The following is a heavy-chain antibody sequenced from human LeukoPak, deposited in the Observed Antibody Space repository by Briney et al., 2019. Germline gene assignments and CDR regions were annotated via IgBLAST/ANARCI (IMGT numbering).Heavy chain of an antibody. D-gene: IGHD2-2*01. CDR2: ISYDGSNK. J-gene: IGHJ4*02. CDR1: GFTFSSYA. V-gene: IGHV3-30-3*01. CDR3: ARDRWGYCSSTSCYLFR. Sequence: QPGGSLRLSCAASGFTFSSYAMHWVRQAPGKGLEWVAVISYDGSNKYYADSVKGRFTISRDNSKNTLYLQMNSLRAEDTAVYYCARDRWGYCSSTSCYLFRWGQGTLVTASS.